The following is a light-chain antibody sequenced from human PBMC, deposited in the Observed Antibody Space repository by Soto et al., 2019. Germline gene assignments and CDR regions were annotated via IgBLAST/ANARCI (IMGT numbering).Light chain of an antibody. Sequence: QSVLTQPPSVSGAPGQRVTISCTGSNSNIGAGYDVHWYQQLPGTAPKLLIHGNTNRPSGVPDRFSGSKSGTSASLAITWLQAEDEADYYCPSYDSSLSGRVIFGGGTKLTVL. V-gene: IGLV1-40*01. CDR2: GNT. CDR1: NSNIGAGYD. J-gene: IGLJ2*01. CDR3: PSYDSSLSGRVI.